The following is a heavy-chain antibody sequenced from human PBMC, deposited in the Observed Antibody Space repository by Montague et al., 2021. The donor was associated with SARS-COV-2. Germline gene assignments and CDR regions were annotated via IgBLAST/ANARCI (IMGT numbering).Heavy chain of an antibody. V-gene: IGHV2-5*05. CDR2: XYGGDEK. CDR1: GFSLNTPAVA. CDR3: AHRFAGFFDY. Sequence: PALVKPTQTLTLPCTFSGFSLNTPAVAVGWIRQPPGKALEWLALXYGGDEKRYGPSLQSRLTITRDTSKSQVVLTMTNMDPVDTATYFCAHRFAGFFDYWGQGILVTVSS. J-gene: IGHJ4*02.